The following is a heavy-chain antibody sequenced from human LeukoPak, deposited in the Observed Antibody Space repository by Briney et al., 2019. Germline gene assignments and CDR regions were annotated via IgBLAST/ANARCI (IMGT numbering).Heavy chain of an antibody. J-gene: IGHJ3*02. D-gene: IGHD2-21*02. Sequence: RASVKVSCKASGYTFTGYYMHWVRQASGQGLEWMGWINPNSGGTNYAQKFQGRVTMTRDTSISTAYMELSRLRSDDTAVYYCAVNLAYCGGDCYPFDAFDIWGQGTMVTVSS. CDR3: AVNLAYCGGDCYPFDAFDI. V-gene: IGHV1-2*02. CDR1: GYTFTGYY. CDR2: INPNSGGT.